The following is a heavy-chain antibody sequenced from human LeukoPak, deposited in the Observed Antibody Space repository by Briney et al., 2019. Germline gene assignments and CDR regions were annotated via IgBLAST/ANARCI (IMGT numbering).Heavy chain of an antibody. V-gene: IGHV1-8*01. J-gene: IGHJ3*02. CDR1: GYTFTSYD. CDR3: ALVMTTVPDAFDI. Sequence: GASVKVSCKASGYTFTSYDINWVRQATGQGLEWMRWMNPNSGNTGYAQKFQGRVTMTRNTSISTAYMELSSLRSEDTAVYYCALVMTTVPDAFDIWGQGTMVTVSS. D-gene: IGHD4-17*01. CDR2: MNPNSGNT.